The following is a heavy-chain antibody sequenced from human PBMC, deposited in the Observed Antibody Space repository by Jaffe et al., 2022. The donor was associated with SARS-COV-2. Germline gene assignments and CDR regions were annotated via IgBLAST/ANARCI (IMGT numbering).Heavy chain of an antibody. CDR2: ISGSGGST. D-gene: IGHD2-15*01. V-gene: IGHV3-23*01. CDR3: AKDTLPAVVAQGSYAFDI. CDR1: GFTFSSYA. J-gene: IGHJ3*02. Sequence: EVQLLESGGGLVQPGGSLRLSCAASGFTFSSYAMSWVRQAPGKGLEWVSAISGSGGSTYYADSVKGRFTISRDNSKNTLYLQMNSLRAEDTAVYYCAKDTLPAVVAQGSYAFDIWGQGTMVTVSS.